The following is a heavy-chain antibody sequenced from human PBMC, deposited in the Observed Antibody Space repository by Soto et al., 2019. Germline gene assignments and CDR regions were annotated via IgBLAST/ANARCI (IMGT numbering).Heavy chain of an antibody. CDR1: GGSFSGYY. J-gene: IGHJ2*01. D-gene: IGHD5-18*01. CDR3: ARGKRGYSYGSRYFDL. CDR2: INHSGST. Sequence: PSETLSLTCAVYGGSFSGYYWSWIRQPPGKGLEWIGEINHSGSTNYNPSLKSRVTISVDTSKNQFSLKLSSVTAADTAVYYCARGKRGYSYGSRYFDLWGRGTLVTVSS. V-gene: IGHV4-34*01.